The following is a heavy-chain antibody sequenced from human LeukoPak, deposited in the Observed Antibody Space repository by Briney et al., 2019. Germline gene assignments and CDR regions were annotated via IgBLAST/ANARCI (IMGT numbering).Heavy chain of an antibody. CDR1: GGTFSSYA. CDR2: IIPIFGTA. V-gene: IGHV1-69*01. D-gene: IGHD3-10*01. CDR3: ARERKGSGSYRYGMDV. J-gene: IGHJ6*04. Sequence: SVKVSCKASGGTFSSYAISWVRQAPGQGLEWMGGIIPIFGTANYAQKFQGRVTITADESTSTAYMKLSSLRSEDTAVYYCARERKGSGSYRYGMDVWGKGTTVTVSS.